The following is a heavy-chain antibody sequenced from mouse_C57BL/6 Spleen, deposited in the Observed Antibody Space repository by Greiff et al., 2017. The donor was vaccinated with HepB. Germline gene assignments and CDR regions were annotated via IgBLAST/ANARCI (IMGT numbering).Heavy chain of an antibody. CDR1: GYTFTSYW. D-gene: IGHD1-1*01. V-gene: IGHV1-55*01. CDR3: ARGEYYGSSFAY. Sequence: QVHVKQSGAELVKPGASVKMSCKASGYTFTSYWITWVKQRPGQGLEWIGDIYPGSGSTNYNEKFKSKATLTVDTSSSTAYMQLSSLTSEDSAVYYCARGEYYGSSFAYWGQGTLVTVSA. CDR2: IYPGSGST. J-gene: IGHJ3*01.